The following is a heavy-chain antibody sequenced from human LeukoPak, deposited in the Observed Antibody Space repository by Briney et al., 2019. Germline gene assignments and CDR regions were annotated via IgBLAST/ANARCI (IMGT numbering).Heavy chain of an antibody. CDR1: GFTFSVYG. Sequence: GGSLRLSCAASGFTFSVYGMHWVRQGPGKGLEWVALISHDGGNKNYTDSVKGRFTISRDNSKNTVYLQMNSLRPEDTAVYYCAKPRGGYYFDYWAREPWSPFPQ. V-gene: IGHV3-30*18. CDR2: ISHDGGNK. D-gene: IGHD3-3*01. J-gene: IGHJ4*02. CDR3: AKPRGGYYFDY.